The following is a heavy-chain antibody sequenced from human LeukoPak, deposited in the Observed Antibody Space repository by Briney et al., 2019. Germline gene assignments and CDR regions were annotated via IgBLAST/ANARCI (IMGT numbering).Heavy chain of an antibody. D-gene: IGHD3-22*01. CDR2: ISSSGSTI. J-gene: IGHJ4*02. V-gene: IGHV3-48*04. Sequence: GGSLRLSCAASGFTFSSYWMHWVRQAPGKGLEWVSYISSSGSTIYYADSVKGRFTISRDNAKNSLYLQMNSLRAEDTAVYYCARDLSKYYYDSSGWDLDYWGQGTLVTVSS. CDR3: ARDLSKYYYDSSGWDLDY. CDR1: GFTFSSYW.